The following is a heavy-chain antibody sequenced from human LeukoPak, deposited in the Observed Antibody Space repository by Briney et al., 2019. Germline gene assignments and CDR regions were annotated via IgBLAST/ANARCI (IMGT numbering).Heavy chain of an antibody. CDR3: AKDLLYSSLGMDV. Sequence: GGSLRLSCAASGFTFSSYAMSWVRQAPGKGLEWVSAIGSSGGNSYYADSVKGQFTISRDNSKNTVYLQMNSLRAEYTAVYYCAKDLLYSSLGMDVWGQGTTVTVSS. J-gene: IGHJ6*02. CDR1: GFTFSSYA. CDR2: IGSSGGNS. V-gene: IGHV3-23*01. D-gene: IGHD6-6*01.